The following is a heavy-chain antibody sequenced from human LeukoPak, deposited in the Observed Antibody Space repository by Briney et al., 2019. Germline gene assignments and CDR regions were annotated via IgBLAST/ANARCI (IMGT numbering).Heavy chain of an antibody. CDR2: IIPIFGTA. V-gene: IGHV1-69*13. CDR1: GGTFSSYA. J-gene: IGHJ6*02. Sequence: SVKASCKASGGTFSSYAISWVRQAPGQGLEWMGGIIPIFGTANYAQKFQGRVTITADESTSTAYMELSSLRSEDTAVYYCARYGSGSNYYYYGMDVWGQGTTVTVSS. D-gene: IGHD2-15*01. CDR3: ARYGSGSNYYYYGMDV.